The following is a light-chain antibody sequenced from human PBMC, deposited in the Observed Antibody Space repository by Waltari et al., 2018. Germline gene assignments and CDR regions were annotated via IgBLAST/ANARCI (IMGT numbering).Light chain of an antibody. V-gene: IGKV1-5*03. J-gene: IGKJ1*01. CDR2: KAS. Sequence: DIQMTQSPSPLPASAGDRVTITCRASQSISTWLAWYQQKPGKAPKLVIYKASSLESGVPSRFSGSGSGTEFTLTISSLQPDDFATYYCQQYNSYSRTFGQGTKVEI. CDR3: QQYNSYSRT. CDR1: QSISTW.